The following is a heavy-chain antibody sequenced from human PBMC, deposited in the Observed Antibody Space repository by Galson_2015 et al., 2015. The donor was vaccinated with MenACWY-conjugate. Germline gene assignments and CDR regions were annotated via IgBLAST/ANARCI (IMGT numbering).Heavy chain of an antibody. CDR3: ASQGIAVAGVIDY. J-gene: IGHJ4*02. D-gene: IGHD6-19*01. Sequence: CAISGDSVSSNSAAWNWIRQSPSRGLEWLGRTYYRSKWYKYYAASVKSRVTINVDTSKNQFSLQLNSVTPEDTAMYYCASQGIAVAGVIDYWGQGTLVTVSS. V-gene: IGHV6-1*01. CDR1: GDSVSSNSAA. CDR2: TYYRSKWYK.